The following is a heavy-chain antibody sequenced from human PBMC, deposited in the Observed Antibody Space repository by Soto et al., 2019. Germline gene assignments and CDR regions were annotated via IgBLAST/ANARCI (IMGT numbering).Heavy chain of an antibody. J-gene: IGHJ6*02. CDR3: AKDFAIFGVAADNYGMDV. V-gene: IGHV3-30*18. CDR2: ISYDGNNK. D-gene: IGHD3-3*01. CDR1: GFTFSSYG. Sequence: PGGSLRLSCAASGFTFSSYGMHWVRQAPGKGLEWVAVISYDGNNKDHADSVKGRFTISRDNSKSTLYLQMNSLRAEDTAVYHCAKDFAIFGVAADNYGMDVWGQGTTVTVSS.